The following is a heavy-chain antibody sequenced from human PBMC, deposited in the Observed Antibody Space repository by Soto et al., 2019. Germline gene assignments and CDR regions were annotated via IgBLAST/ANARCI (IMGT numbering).Heavy chain of an antibody. CDR2: ISYDGSNK. V-gene: IGHV3-30-3*01. D-gene: IGHD4-17*01. J-gene: IGHJ4*02. CDR1: GFTFSSYA. CDR3: ARDQGGATVTSNPVLGY. Sequence: GGSLRLSCAASGFTFSSYAMHWVRQAPGKGLEWVAVISYDGSNKYYADSVKGRFTISRDNSKNTLYLQMNSLRAEDTAVYYCARDQGGATVTSNPVLGYWGQGTLVTVSS.